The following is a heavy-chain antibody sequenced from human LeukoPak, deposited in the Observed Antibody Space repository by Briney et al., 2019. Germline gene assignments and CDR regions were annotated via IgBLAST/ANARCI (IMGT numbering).Heavy chain of an antibody. V-gene: IGHV3-48*04. CDR3: AREDSSSWPPYFDY. J-gene: IGHJ4*02. Sequence: PGGSLRLSCAASGFTFSSYSMNWVRQAPGKGLEWVSYISSSSSTIYYADSAKGRFTISRDNAKNSLYLQMNSLRAEDTAVYYCAREDSSSWPPYFDYWGQGTLVTVSS. D-gene: IGHD6-13*01. CDR2: ISSSSSTI. CDR1: GFTFSSYS.